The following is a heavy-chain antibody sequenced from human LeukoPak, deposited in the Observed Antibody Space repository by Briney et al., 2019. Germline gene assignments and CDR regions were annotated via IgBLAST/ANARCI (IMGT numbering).Heavy chain of an antibody. CDR3: AREREAGRWLRFGFYFAS. CDR1: GFTFSTYW. CDR2: IQQHGSEK. J-gene: IGHJ4*02. D-gene: IGHD5-12*01. Sequence: GGSLRLSCAASGFTFSTYWMSWVRQAPGKGLEWVANIQQHGSEKYYVDSVKGRFTISRDNAKNSLYLQMNRLRAEDTAVYYCAREREAGRWLRFGFYFASGGQGTLITVSS. V-gene: IGHV3-7*01.